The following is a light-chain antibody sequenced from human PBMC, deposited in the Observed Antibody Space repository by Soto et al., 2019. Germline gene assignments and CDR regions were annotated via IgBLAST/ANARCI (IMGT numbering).Light chain of an antibody. Sequence: QSALTQPPSASGSPGQSVTISCSGTSSDVGGYNYVSWYQQHPGKAPKLMIYEISKRPSGVPDRFSGSKSGNMASLTVSGLQAEDEADYYCYSYAGRTVVFGGGTKVTVL. J-gene: IGLJ2*01. CDR2: EIS. CDR3: YSYAGRTVV. CDR1: SSDVGGYNY. V-gene: IGLV2-8*01.